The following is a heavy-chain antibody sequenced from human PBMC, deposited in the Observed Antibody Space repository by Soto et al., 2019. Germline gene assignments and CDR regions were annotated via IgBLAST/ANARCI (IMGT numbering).Heavy chain of an antibody. CDR3: ARDRQYYVSGGNYYGMDV. D-gene: IGHD3-10*01. CDR1: GFTFSNHA. Sequence: PGGSLRLSCAASGFTFSNHAMSWVRQAPGKGLEWVSVIYSGGSTYYADSVKGRFTISRDNSKNTLYLQMNSLRAEDTAVYYCARDRQYYVSGGNYYGMDVWGQGTTVTVSS. V-gene: IGHV3-53*01. CDR2: IYSGGST. J-gene: IGHJ6*02.